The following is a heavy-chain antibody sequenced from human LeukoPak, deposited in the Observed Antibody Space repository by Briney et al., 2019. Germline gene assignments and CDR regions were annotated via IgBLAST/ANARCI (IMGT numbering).Heavy chain of an antibody. CDR2: IYDSGRT. J-gene: IGHJ4*02. V-gene: IGHV4-59*08. CDR1: GGSISSYY. CDR3: ARHYYYDSSDYHPPYYFDY. D-gene: IGHD3-22*01. Sequence: SETLSLTCTVSGGSISSYYWSWIRQPPGKGLEWIGYIYDSGRTNYNPSLKSRVTISVDTSKNQFSLKLSSVTAADTAVYYCARHYYYDSSDYHPPYYFDYWGQGTLVTVSS.